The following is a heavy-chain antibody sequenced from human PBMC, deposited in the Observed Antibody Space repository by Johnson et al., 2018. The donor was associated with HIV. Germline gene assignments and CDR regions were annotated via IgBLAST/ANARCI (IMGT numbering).Heavy chain of an antibody. Sequence: VQLVESGGGLVQPGGSLRLSCAASGFTFSSYWMSWVRQAPGKGLEWVANIKQDGSEKYYVDSVKGRFTISRDNATNSLDLQMNSLRAEDTAVYFCAKDRTSWGFDAFDLWGQGTMVTVSS. CDR3: AKDRTSWGFDAFDL. J-gene: IGHJ3*01. D-gene: IGHD3-16*01. CDR2: IKQDGSEK. CDR1: GFTFSSYW. V-gene: IGHV3-7*01.